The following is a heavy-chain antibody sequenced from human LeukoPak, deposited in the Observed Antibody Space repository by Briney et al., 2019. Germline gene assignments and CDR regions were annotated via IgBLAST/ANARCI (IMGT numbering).Heavy chain of an antibody. CDR2: VSHEGSSK. V-gene: IGHV3-30*03. D-gene: IGHD2-8*01. CDR3: ARVRNGGMDV. J-gene: IGHJ6*02. CDR1: GYPFSGSD. Sequence: GGSLRLSCAASGYPFSGSDIHWVRQAPGKGLEWVAFVSHEGSSKFYAESVKGRFGISRDNSKSTTYLQMNGLRADDTAVYYCARVRNGGMDVWGQGTTVTVSS.